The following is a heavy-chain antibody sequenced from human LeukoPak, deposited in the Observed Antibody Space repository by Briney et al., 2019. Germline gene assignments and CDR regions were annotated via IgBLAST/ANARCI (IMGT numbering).Heavy chain of an antibody. CDR2: INSDGSNT. CDR3: ARVRDISGHWGFLDY. Sequence: GGSLRLSCAASGFTFSSYWMHWVRQAPGKGLVWVSRINSDGSNTNYADSVKGRFTVSRDNAKNTLYLQMNSLRAEDTAVFYCARVRDISGHWGFLDYWGQGTLVTVSS. CDR1: GFTFSSYW. J-gene: IGHJ4*02. V-gene: IGHV3-74*01. D-gene: IGHD6-19*01.